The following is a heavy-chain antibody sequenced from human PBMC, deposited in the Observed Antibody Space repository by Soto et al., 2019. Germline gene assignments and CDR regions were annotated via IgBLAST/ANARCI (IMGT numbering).Heavy chain of an antibody. CDR3: ASPRGYEIFDY. V-gene: IGHV3-7*01. Sequence: GGSLRLSCAASGFTFSSYWMSWVRQAPGKGLEWVANIRQDGSEKYYVDSVKGRFTISRDNAKNSLFLKMNSLRAEDTVVYYCASPRGYEIFDYWGQGTLVTVSS. CDR2: IRQDGSEK. CDR1: GFTFSSYW. D-gene: IGHD5-12*01. J-gene: IGHJ4*02.